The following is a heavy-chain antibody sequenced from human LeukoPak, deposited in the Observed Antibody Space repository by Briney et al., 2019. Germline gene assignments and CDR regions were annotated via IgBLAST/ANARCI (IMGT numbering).Heavy chain of an antibody. CDR1: GFTFSSYG. D-gene: IGHD3-9*01. CDR2: ISYDGSNK. J-gene: IGHJ6*02. Sequence: GGSLRLSCAASGFTFSSYGMHWVRQAPGKGLEWVAVISYDGSNKYYADSVKGRFTISRDNSKNTLYLQMNSLRAEDTAVYYCAKSIVLTGYYSYYYYGMDVWGQGTTVTVSS. V-gene: IGHV3-30*18. CDR3: AKSIVLTGYYSYYYYGMDV.